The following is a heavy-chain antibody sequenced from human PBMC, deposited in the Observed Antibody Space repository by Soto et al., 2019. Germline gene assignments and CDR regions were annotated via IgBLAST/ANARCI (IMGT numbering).Heavy chain of an antibody. Sequence: PSETLSLTCTVSGGSISSYYWSWIRQPPGKGLEWIGYIYYSGSTNYNPSLKSRVTISVDTSKNQFSLKLSSVTAADTAVYYCARRSAGIAVAGTPWGFDPWGQGTLVTFSS. V-gene: IGHV4-59*08. CDR3: ARRSAGIAVAGTPWGFDP. D-gene: IGHD6-19*01. J-gene: IGHJ5*02. CDR1: GGSISSYY. CDR2: IYYSGST.